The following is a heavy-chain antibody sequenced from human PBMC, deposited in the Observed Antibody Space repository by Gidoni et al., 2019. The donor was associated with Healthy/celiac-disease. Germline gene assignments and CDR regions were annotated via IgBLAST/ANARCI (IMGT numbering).Heavy chain of an antibody. CDR2: INYRGST. V-gene: IGHV4-39*01. CDR1: GGSISSSSYY. D-gene: IGHD3-22*01. J-gene: IGHJ4*02. Sequence: QLQLQESGPGVVKHSETLSLTCTVAGGSISSSSYYWRWIRPPPGKGLEWIGSINYRGSTYYTPSLKRRVTISVDTSKNLFSLKLSSVTAADTAVYYCAKTYYDRSGYYLDYWGQGTLVTVSS. CDR3: AKTYYDRSGYYLDY.